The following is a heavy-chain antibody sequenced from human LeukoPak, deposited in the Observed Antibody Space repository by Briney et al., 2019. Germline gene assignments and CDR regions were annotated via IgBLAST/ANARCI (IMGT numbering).Heavy chain of an antibody. CDR1: GFTFSSYW. CDR2: IKQDGSEK. CDR3: ARDHAGSGDYFDY. J-gene: IGHJ4*02. D-gene: IGHD3-10*01. Sequence: GGSLRLSCAASGFTFSSYWMTWVRQAPGKGLEWVANIKQDGSEKYYVDSVKGRFTISRDNAKNSLYLQMNRLRAEDTAVYYCARDHAGSGDYFDYWGQGTLVTVSS. V-gene: IGHV3-7*01.